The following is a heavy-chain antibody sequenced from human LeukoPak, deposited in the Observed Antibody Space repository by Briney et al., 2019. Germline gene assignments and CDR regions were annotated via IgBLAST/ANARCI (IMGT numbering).Heavy chain of an antibody. CDR2: IKQDGSEK. D-gene: IGHD5-18*01. CDR1: GFTFRNYA. Sequence: GGSLRLSCAASGFTFRNYAMNWVRQAPGKGLEWVANIKQDGSEKYYVDSVKGRFTISRDNAKNSLYLQMNSLRAEDTAVYYCARDTAMAMGDYWGQGTLVTVSS. J-gene: IGHJ4*02. V-gene: IGHV3-7*04. CDR3: ARDTAMAMGDY.